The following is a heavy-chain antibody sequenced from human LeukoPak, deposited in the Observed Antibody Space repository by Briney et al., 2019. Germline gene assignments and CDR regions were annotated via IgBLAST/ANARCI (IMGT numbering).Heavy chain of an antibody. V-gene: IGHV3-23*01. J-gene: IGHJ3*02. CDR1: GFTFSSYA. D-gene: IGHD3-22*01. CDR3: ANPGGAMYYYDSSGLI. Sequence: PGGSLRLSCAASGFTFSSYAMSWVRQAPGKGLEWVSAISGSGGSTYYADSVKGRFTISRDNSKNTLYLQMNSLRAEDTAVYYCANPGGAMYYYDSSGLIWGQGTMVTVSS. CDR2: ISGSGGST.